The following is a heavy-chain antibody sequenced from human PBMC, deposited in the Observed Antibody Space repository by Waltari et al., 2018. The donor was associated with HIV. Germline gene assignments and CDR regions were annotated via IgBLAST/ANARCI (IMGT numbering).Heavy chain of an antibody. Sequence: EVQLVESGGGLVQPGGSLRLSCAASGFTFSPYWMHWVRKVPGKGLVWVARIKSDGSSTSYADSVKGRFTVSRDNAKNTLYLQMNSLRPEDSAVYYCATPIMIAFGGDDFWGQGTLVTVSS. J-gene: IGHJ4*02. V-gene: IGHV3-74*01. CDR1: GFTFSPYW. D-gene: IGHD3-16*01. CDR3: ATPIMIAFGGDDF. CDR2: IKSDGSST.